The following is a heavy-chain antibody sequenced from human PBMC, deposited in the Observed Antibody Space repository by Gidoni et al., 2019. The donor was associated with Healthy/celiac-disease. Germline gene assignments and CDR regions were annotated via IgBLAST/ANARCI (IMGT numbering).Heavy chain of an antibody. CDR1: GGSISRSSYY. CDR2: IYYSGST. Sequence: QLQLQESGPGLVKPSETLSPTCTVPGGSISRSSYYWGWIRQPPGKGLEWIGSIYYSGSTYYNPSLKSRVTISVDTSKNQFSLKLSSVTAADTAVYYCARDHGSEQWLVHDAFDIWGQGTMVTVSS. V-gene: IGHV4-39*07. J-gene: IGHJ3*02. D-gene: IGHD6-19*01. CDR3: ARDHGSEQWLVHDAFDI.